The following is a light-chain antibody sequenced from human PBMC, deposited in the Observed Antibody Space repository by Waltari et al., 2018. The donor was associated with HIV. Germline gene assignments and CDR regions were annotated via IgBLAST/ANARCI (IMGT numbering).Light chain of an antibody. CDR3: TTWDSSVTAWV. J-gene: IGLJ3*02. V-gene: IGLV1-47*02. CDR2: SND. Sequence: QSVLTQPPSASGTPGQRVTISCSGSSSNIGSDSVFWYQQLPGTAPKLLIYSNDQRPSGVPDRFSGSKSGTSASLAISGLRSEDEADYYCTTWDSSVTAWVFGGGTKLTVL. CDR1: SSNIGSDS.